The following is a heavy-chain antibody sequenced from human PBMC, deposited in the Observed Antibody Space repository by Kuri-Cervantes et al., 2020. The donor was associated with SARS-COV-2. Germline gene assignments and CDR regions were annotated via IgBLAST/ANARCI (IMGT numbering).Heavy chain of an antibody. CDR2: ISGRGDT. J-gene: IGHJ5*02. V-gene: IGHV4-4*07. Sequence: SETLSLTCTVSGASISNSYWNWIRHPAGKPLQWIGRISGRGDTIYNPSLKSRASMSVVTSKNQFSLTLTSVIAADTAVYYCVGVLSNWFDPWGQGTLVTVSS. CDR1: GASISNSY. CDR3: VGVLSNWFDP. D-gene: IGHD2/OR15-2a*01.